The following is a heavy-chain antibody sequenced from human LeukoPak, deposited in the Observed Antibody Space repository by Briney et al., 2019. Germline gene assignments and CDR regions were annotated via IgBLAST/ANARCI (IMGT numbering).Heavy chain of an antibody. CDR2: IYNSGSP. Sequence: SGTLSLTCAVSGGSISSSNWWSWVRQPPGKGLEWIGYIYNSGSPNYNSSLKSRVTISIDTSKNQFSLKLNSVTAADTAMYFCARGLYCNSFSCYPGWFGPWGQGTLVTVSS. D-gene: IGHD2-15*01. CDR3: ARGLYCNSFSCYPGWFGP. CDR1: GGSISSSNW. J-gene: IGHJ5*02. V-gene: IGHV4-4*02.